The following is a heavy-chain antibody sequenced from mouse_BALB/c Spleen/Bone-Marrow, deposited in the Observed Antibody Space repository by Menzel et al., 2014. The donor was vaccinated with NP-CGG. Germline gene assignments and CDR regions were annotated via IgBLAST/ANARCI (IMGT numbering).Heavy chain of an antibody. CDR1: GFTFTDYY. J-gene: IGHJ2*01. CDR3: ARDKGRVFFDY. V-gene: IGHV7-3*02. Sequence: VQLQQSGGGLVQPGGSLRLSCATSGFTFTDYYMNWVRRPPGKALEWLGFIRNKANGYTTEYSASVKGRFTISRDNSQNILYLQMNTLRAEDSATYYCARDKGRVFFDYWGQGTTLTVSS. CDR2: IRNKANGYTT.